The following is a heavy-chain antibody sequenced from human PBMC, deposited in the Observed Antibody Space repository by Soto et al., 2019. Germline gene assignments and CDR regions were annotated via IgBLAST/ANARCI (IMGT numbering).Heavy chain of an antibody. CDR3: AKGRYRTYYYYMDV. D-gene: IGHD3-9*01. CDR1: GFTFSSYA. Sequence: GESLKISCAASGFTFSSYAMSWVRQAPGKGLEWVSAISGNGRSTSYADSVKGRFTISRDNSKNTLDLQMNSLRAEDSAVYYCAKGRYRTYYYYMDVWGKGTTVTVSS. CDR2: ISGNGRST. J-gene: IGHJ6*03. V-gene: IGHV3-23*01.